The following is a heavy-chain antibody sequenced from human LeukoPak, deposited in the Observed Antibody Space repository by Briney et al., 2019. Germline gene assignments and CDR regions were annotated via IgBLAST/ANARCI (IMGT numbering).Heavy chain of an antibody. CDR1: GGSFSGYY. CDR2: INHSGST. Sequence: SETLSLTCAVYGGSFSGYYWSWIRQPPGKGLEWIGEINHSGSTNYNPSLKSRVTISVDTSKNQFSLKLSSVTAADTAVYYCARVMEDYGGNSPLDYWGQGTLVTVSS. CDR3: ARVMEDYGGNSPLDY. J-gene: IGHJ4*02. V-gene: IGHV4-34*01. D-gene: IGHD4-23*01.